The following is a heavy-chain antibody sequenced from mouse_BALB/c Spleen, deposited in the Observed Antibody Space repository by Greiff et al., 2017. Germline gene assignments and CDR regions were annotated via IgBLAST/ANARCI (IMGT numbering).Heavy chain of an antibody. CDR2: INPYNDGT. D-gene: IGHD1-1*01. Sequence: VQLKESGPELVKPGASVKMSCKASGYTFTSYVMHWVKQKPGQGLEWIGYINPYNDGTKYNEKFKGKATLTSDKSSSTAYMELSSLTSEDSAVYYCARGRYPTSYAMDYWGQGTSVTVSS. CDR1: GYTFTSYV. CDR3: ARGRYPTSYAMDY. V-gene: IGHV1-14*01. J-gene: IGHJ4*01.